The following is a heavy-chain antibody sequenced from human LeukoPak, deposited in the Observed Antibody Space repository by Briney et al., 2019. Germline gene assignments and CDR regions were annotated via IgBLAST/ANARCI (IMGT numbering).Heavy chain of an antibody. CDR3: ARAGYSSSWYDDWFDP. CDR1: GGTFSSYT. CDR2: IIPILGIA. J-gene: IGHJ5*02. Sequence: GASVKVSCKASGGTFSSYTISWVRQAPGQGLEWMRRIIPILGIANYAQKFQGRVTITADKSTSTAYMELSSLRSEDTAVYYCARAGYSSSWYDDWFDPWGQGTLVTVSS. V-gene: IGHV1-69*02. D-gene: IGHD6-13*01.